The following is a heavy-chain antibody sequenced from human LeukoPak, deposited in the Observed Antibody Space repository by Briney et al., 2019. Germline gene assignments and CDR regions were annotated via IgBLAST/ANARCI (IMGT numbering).Heavy chain of an antibody. CDR3: ALGQWLSY. V-gene: IGHV4-39*01. Sequence: PSETLSLTCTFSGGSISSSSYYWGWIRQPPGKGLEWIGSIYYSGSNYYNPSLKSRVTISVDTSKNQFSLKLSSVTAADTAVYYCALGQWLSYWGQGTLVTVSS. D-gene: IGHD6-19*01. CDR1: GGSISSSSYY. J-gene: IGHJ4*02. CDR2: IYYSGSN.